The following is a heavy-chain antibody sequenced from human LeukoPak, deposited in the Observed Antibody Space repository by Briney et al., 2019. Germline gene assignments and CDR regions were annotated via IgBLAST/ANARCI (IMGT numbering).Heavy chain of an antibody. D-gene: IGHD3-16*01. Sequence: TGGSLRLSCAASGFSFNSDWMDWVRQAPGKGLEWVANIKHDESEKNYLDSVKGRFTISRGNAQNSLYLQMNGLRVEDTAVYYCTRRLDDWGQGTLVTVSS. CDR2: IKHDESEK. J-gene: IGHJ4*02. CDR3: TRRLDD. CDR1: GFSFNSDW. V-gene: IGHV3-7*01.